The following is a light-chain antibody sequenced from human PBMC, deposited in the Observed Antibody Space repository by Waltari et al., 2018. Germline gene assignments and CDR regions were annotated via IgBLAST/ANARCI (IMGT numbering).Light chain of an antibody. Sequence: DIVMTQSPDSLAVSLGERATINCKSSQSVLYSSNNQNYLAWYQQKPGQPPKLLIYWASTLESGVPDRFSGSGSGTDFTLTISSLQAEDVAVYYCQQYYSTPKTFGQGTKVEIK. CDR3: QQYYSTPKT. CDR2: WAS. V-gene: IGKV4-1*01. CDR1: QSVLYSSNNQNY. J-gene: IGKJ1*01.